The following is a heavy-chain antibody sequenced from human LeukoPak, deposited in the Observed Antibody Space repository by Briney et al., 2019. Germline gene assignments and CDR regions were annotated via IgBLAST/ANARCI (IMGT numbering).Heavy chain of an antibody. D-gene: IGHD6-19*01. J-gene: IGHJ4*02. V-gene: IGHV7-4-1*02. Sequence: ASVKVSCKASGYTSTTYPMNWVRQAPGQGLEWMGWINTNTGNPTYAQGFTGRFVFSLDTSVSTAYLQISSLKAEDTAVYYCARDLEAVAGTGGGYWGQGTLVTVSS. CDR1: GYTSTTYP. CDR3: ARDLEAVAGTGGGY. CDR2: INTNTGNP.